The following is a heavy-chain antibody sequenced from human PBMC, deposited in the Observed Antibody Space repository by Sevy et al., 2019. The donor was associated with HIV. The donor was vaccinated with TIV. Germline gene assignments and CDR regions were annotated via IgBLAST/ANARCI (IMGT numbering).Heavy chain of an antibody. Sequence: SETLSLTCTVSGGSISSYYWSWIRQPPGKGLEWIGYIYYSGSTNYNPSLKSRVTISVDTSKNQFSLKLSSVTAADTAVDYCARDLSGWYFDYWGQGTLVTVSS. J-gene: IGHJ4*02. CDR2: IYYSGST. D-gene: IGHD6-19*01. CDR1: GGSISSYY. CDR3: ARDLSGWYFDY. V-gene: IGHV4-59*01.